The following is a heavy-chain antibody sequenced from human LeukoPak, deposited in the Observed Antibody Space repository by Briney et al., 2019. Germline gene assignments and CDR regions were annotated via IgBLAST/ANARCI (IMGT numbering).Heavy chain of an antibody. Sequence: GGSLRLSCAASGFTFSSYAMHWVRQAPGKGLEWVAVISYDGSNKYYADSVKGRFTISRDNSKNTLYLQMNSLRAEDTAVYYCARDRPDQDYYDSSGWDYWGQGTLVTVSS. CDR3: ARDRPDQDYYDSSGWDY. D-gene: IGHD3-22*01. V-gene: IGHV3-30-3*01. CDR1: GFTFSSYA. CDR2: ISYDGSNK. J-gene: IGHJ4*02.